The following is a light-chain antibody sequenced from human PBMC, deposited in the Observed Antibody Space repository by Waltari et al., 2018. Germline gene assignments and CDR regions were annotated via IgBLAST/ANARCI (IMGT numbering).Light chain of an antibody. V-gene: IGKV1-12*01. J-gene: IGKJ3*01. CDR1: QDIRNW. Sequence: FQMTQSPSSVSASVGDRVTLTCRASQDIRNWLAWYQQKPGKAPNLLIYATSSLQTGVPSRFSGSGSGTEFTLTISSLQPEDFATYYCQQANSFPITFGPGTKVDFK. CDR2: ATS. CDR3: QQANSFPIT.